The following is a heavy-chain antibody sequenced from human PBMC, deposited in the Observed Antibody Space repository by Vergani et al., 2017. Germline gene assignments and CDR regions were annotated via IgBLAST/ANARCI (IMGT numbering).Heavy chain of an antibody. CDR2: IIPILGIA. CDR3: ARDLGWLVRPLSSFDY. J-gene: IGHJ4*02. V-gene: IGHV1-69*08. Sequence: QVQLVQSGAEVKKPGSSVKVSCKASGGTFSSYTISWVRQAPGQGLEWMGRIIPILGIANYAQKFQGRVTITADKSTSTAYMELSSLRSEDTAVYYCARDLGWLVRPLSSFDYWGQGTLVTVSS. CDR1: GGTFSSYT. D-gene: IGHD6-19*01.